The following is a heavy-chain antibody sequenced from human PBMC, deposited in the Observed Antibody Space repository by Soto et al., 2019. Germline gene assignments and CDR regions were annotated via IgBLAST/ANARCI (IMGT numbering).Heavy chain of an antibody. Sequence: GASVQVYCKASRGTFSSYAIIWVRQAPGQGLERMGWIIPIFGTANYAQKFQGRVTISADDSTSTAYMGLSSLRSEDTAVYYCARERLQFYDDAFDIWAQGSMV. CDR3: ARERLQFYDDAFDI. D-gene: IGHD5-12*01. V-gene: IGHV1-69*13. J-gene: IGHJ3*02. CDR2: IIPIFGTA. CDR1: RGTFSSYA.